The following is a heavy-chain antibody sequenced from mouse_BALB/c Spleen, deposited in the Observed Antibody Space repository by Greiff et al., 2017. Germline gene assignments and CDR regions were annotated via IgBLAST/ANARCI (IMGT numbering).Heavy chain of an antibody. D-gene: IGHD2-10*02. J-gene: IGHJ3*01. Sequence: VQLQQSGAELVKPGASVKLSCKASGYTFTSYYMYWVKQRPGQGLEWIGEINPSNGGTNFNEKFKSKATLTVDKSSSTAYMQLSSLTSEDSAVYYCTRAGYGNSAWFAYWGQGTLVTVSA. CDR3: TRAGYGNSAWFAY. V-gene: IGHV1S81*02. CDR2: INPSNGGT. CDR1: GYTFTSYY.